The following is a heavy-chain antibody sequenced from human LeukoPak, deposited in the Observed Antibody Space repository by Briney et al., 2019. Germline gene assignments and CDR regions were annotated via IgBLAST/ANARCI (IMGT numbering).Heavy chain of an antibody. Sequence: GGSLRHSCAASGFTFSSYWMSWVRQAPGKGLQWVANIKQDGSEKYYVDSVKGRFTISRDNAKNSLYLQMNSLRAEDTAVYYCATTDGMVADYWGQGTLVTVSS. V-gene: IGHV3-7*01. J-gene: IGHJ4*02. CDR1: GFTFSSYW. CDR2: IKQDGSEK. CDR3: ATTDGMVADY. D-gene: IGHD2-15*01.